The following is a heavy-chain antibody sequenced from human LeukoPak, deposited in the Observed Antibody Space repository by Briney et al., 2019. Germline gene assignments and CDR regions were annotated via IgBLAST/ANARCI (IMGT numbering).Heavy chain of an antibody. J-gene: IGHJ3*02. V-gene: IGHV5-51*01. CDR1: GYSFTSYW. Sequence: GESLKISCKGSGYSFTSYWIGWVRQMPGKGLEWMGIIYPGDSDTRYSPSFQGQVTISADKSISTAYLQWSSLKASDTAMYHCARHEDTMIAGFAFDIWGQGTMVTVSS. CDR2: IYPGDSDT. D-gene: IGHD3-22*01. CDR3: ARHEDTMIAGFAFDI.